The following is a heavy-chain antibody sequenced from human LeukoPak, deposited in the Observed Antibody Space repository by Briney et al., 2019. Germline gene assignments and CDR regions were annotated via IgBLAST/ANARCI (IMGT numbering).Heavy chain of an antibody. Sequence: PGGSLRLSCVASGFTFSAHWMHWVRQAPGKGLVWVSRINIDGSDTGYADSVKGRFTISRDNAKNTLYLQMNSLRVEDTAVYYCARDRSTVVTAGDDYFDYWGQGTLVTVSS. CDR2: INIDGSDT. CDR3: ARDRSTVVTAGDDYFDY. CDR1: GFTFSAHW. J-gene: IGHJ4*02. D-gene: IGHD4-23*01. V-gene: IGHV3-74*01.